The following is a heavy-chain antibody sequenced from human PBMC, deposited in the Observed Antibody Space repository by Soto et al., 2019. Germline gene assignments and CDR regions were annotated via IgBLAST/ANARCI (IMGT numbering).Heavy chain of an antibody. CDR1: GLSVRNNY. V-gene: IGHV3-53*01. CDR2: IYNDGTT. Sequence: GGSLRLSCTASGLSVRNNYMSWVRQAPGMGLEWVSVIYNDGTTYYADSVKGRFTLSRDTSKNTLPLQMDSLRAEDTAVYYCVRPLPSGRNYGMDVWGQGTTVTVSS. D-gene: IGHD3-10*01. J-gene: IGHJ6*02. CDR3: VRPLPSGRNYGMDV.